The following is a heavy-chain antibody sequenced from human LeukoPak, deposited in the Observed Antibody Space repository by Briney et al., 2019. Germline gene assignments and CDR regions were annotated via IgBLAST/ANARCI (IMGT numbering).Heavy chain of an antibody. D-gene: IGHD3/OR15-3a*01. J-gene: IGHJ4*02. V-gene: IGHV3-48*03. CDR1: GLSFTIYE. Sequence: PGGSLRLSCAVSGLSFTIYEMNWVRQAPGKGLEWVSHICRGGSPIYYADSGKGRFTISRDNSKQSLYLQKESLSAEVTGVYYCHAGLYYWGQGTLVSVSS. CDR3: HAGLYY. CDR2: ICRGGSPI.